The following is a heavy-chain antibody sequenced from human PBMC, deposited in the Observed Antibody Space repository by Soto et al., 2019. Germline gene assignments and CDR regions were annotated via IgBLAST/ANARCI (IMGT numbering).Heavy chain of an antibody. CDR3: ARGGGYCTPTSCAIDS. CDR2: VSLTGDRT. Sequence: GGSRSLSCVASRFDFSSYERSCVRQAAGKGLEWVSRVSLTGDRTNYAGSVKGRFTVSRDNFKNALYLEMDSLRPDDTAIYYCARGGGYCTPTSCAIDSWGRGTPVTVSS. D-gene: IGHD2-8*01. V-gene: IGHV3-23*01. J-gene: IGHJ4*02. CDR1: RFDFSSYE.